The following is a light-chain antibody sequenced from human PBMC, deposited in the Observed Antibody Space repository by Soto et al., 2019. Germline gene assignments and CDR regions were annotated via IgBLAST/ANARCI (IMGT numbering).Light chain of an antibody. J-gene: IGKJ2*01. CDR2: AAS. V-gene: IGKV1-12*01. CDR3: QQASSFPHS. Sequence: DIQMTQSPSSVSAPVGDRVTISCRASQDISKWLAWFQQKPGKAPKLLISAASTLQSGVPSRFSVSGSGTDFTLTIQSLQPEDIGAYYCQQASSFPHSFGQGTHIEIK. CDR1: QDISKW.